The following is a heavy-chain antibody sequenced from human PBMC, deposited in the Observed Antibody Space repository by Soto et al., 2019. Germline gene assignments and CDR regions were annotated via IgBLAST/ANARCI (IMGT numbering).Heavy chain of an antibody. CDR2: IHYSGNT. V-gene: IGHV4-59*08. D-gene: IGHD3-3*01. CDR1: GGSISNYY. Sequence: SETLSLTCTVSGGSISNYYWSWIRQPPGKGLEWIGYIHYSGNTKYNPSLKSRVTISADTSKNTFSLKLSSVTAADTAVYYCARGHYDFWSGYFATIDYWGQGTLVTVSS. J-gene: IGHJ4*02. CDR3: ARGHYDFWSGYFATIDY.